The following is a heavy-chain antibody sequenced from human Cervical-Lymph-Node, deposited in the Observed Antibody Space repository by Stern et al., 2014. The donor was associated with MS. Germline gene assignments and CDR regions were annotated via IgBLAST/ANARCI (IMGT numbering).Heavy chain of an antibody. CDR1: GFPVGASY. CDR2: IHTVGTT. Sequence: EVQLVESGGGLVQPGGSLRLSCAASGFPVGASYMNWVRQAPGKGLEWVSRIHTVGTTHYADSVKGRFTISRANAKNALYLQMDRLTVEDTAVYYCAREIAGRRFEDWGRGTLVAVSP. J-gene: IGHJ4*02. D-gene: IGHD6-6*01. CDR3: AREIAGRRFED. V-gene: IGHV3-66*01.